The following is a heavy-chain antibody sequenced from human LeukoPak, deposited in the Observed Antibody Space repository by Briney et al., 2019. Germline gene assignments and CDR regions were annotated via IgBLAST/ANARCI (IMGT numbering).Heavy chain of an antibody. Sequence: GGSLRLSCAASRFTFSSYWMSWVRQAPGKGLEWVANIKQDGSEKYYVDSVRGRFTISRDNAKNSLYLQMNSLRAEDTAVYYCARAVGNSGTDYWGQGTLVTVSS. V-gene: IGHV3-7*04. D-gene: IGHD4-23*01. CDR1: RFTFSSYW. CDR2: IKQDGSEK. J-gene: IGHJ4*02. CDR3: ARAVGNSGTDY.